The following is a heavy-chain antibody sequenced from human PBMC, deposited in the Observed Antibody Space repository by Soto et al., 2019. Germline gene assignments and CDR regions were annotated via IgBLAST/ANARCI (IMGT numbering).Heavy chain of an antibody. CDR1: GGSISSGGYY. D-gene: IGHD1-26*01. Sequence: QVQLQESGPGLVKPSQTLSLTCTVSGGSISSGGYYWSWIRQHPGKGLEWIGYIYYSGSTYYNPSLNRRVTISVDTSKNQFSLKLSAVTAADTAVYYCARGVGAGAFDIWGQGTMVTVSS. CDR2: IYYSGST. V-gene: IGHV4-31*03. J-gene: IGHJ3*02. CDR3: ARGVGAGAFDI.